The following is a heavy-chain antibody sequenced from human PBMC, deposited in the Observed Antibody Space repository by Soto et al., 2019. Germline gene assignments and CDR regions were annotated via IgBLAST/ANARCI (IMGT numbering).Heavy chain of an antibody. Sequence: QVQLQQWGAGLLKPSETLSLTCAVYGGSFSGYYWSWIRQPPGKGLEGIGEINHSGSTNYNPSLKSRVTISVDTSKNQFSLKLSSVTAADTAVYYCARRPLGYCSGGSCYYFDYWGQGTLVTVSS. V-gene: IGHV4-34*01. CDR1: GGSFSGYY. CDR3: ARRPLGYCSGGSCYYFDY. D-gene: IGHD2-15*01. J-gene: IGHJ4*02. CDR2: INHSGST.